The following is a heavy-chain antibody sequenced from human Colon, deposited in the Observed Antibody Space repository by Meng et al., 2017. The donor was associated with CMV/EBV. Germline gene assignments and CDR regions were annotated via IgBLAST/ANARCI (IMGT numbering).Heavy chain of an antibody. CDR3: AKAVAASDYYYRGMDV. D-gene: IGHD2-15*01. CDR1: GYSFTDYY. V-gene: IGHV1-2*02. CDR2: INPNTGVT. J-gene: IGHJ6*02. Sequence: ASVKVSCKSSGYSFTDYYVHWVRQAPGQGLEWVGWINPNTGVTSYAQKFQGGVTMTKDTSITTAYMELTRLTSDDTAVYYCAKAVAASDYYYRGMDVWGQGTTVTVSS.